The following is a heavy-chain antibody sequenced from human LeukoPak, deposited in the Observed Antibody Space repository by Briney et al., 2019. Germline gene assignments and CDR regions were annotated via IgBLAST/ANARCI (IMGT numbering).Heavy chain of an antibody. V-gene: IGHV3-21*01. CDR3: AREYCGGDCYSVYYYYGMDV. CDR2: IRSSSNNI. CDR1: GFMFSNYG. J-gene: IGHJ6*04. D-gene: IGHD2-21*02. Sequence: GGSLRLSCVASGFMFSNYGMNWVRQAPGKGLEWVSSIRSSSNNIYYADSVKGRFTISRDNAKNSLYLEMNSLRAEDTAVYYCAREYCGGDCYSVYYYYGMDVWGIGTTVTVSS.